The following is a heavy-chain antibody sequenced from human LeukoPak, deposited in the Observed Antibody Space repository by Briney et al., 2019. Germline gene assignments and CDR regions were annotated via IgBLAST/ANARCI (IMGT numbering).Heavy chain of an antibody. D-gene: IGHD3/OR15-3a*01. J-gene: IGHJ2*01. CDR2: TYYRSKWYT. CDR1: GDSVSSSSAA. V-gene: IGHV6-1*01. CDR3: TSGPRSFDL. Sequence: SQTLSLTCALSGDSVSSSSAAWNWLRQSPSRGLEWLRRTYYRSKWYTEYAISVRSRITINPDTSKNQSALYLTSVTPEDTAVYYCTSGPRSFDLWGRGTLVTVSS.